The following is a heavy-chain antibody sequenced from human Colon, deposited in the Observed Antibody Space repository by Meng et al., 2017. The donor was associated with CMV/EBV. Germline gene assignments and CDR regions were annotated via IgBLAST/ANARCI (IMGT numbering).Heavy chain of an antibody. CDR2: IYPSGFP. CDR1: GGSISSYY. CDR3: ARAQYTYGYWIFDY. J-gene: IGHJ4*02. Sequence: QVQLQESGPGLVKPSETLSLSCTASGGSISSYYWSWIRQPAGKGLEWIGRIYPSGFPKYKPSLESRVTMSADTSKNQISLKLTSVTAADTAVYYCARAQYTYGYWIFDYWGQGTLVTVSS. V-gene: IGHV4-4*07. D-gene: IGHD5-18*01.